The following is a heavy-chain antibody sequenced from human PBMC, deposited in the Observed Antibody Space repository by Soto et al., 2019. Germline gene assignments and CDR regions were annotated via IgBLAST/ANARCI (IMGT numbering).Heavy chain of an antibody. CDR3: AKIVATTNN. J-gene: IGHJ4*02. V-gene: IGHV3-23*01. D-gene: IGHD5-12*01. CDR1: GFKFSDSW. Sequence: GGSLRLSCASSGFKFSDSWMHWVRQAPGKGLEWVSPISGSGGMTHYADSVKGRFTISRDNTKNTVYLQMNSLRAEGTAVYYCAKIVATTNNWGQGTLVTVAS. CDR2: ISGSGGMT.